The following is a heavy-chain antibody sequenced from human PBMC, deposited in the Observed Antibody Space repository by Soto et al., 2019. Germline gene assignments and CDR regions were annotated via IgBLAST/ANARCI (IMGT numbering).Heavy chain of an antibody. CDR3: VRGSSCSNGVRYNLGWFGP. J-gene: IGHJ5*02. CDR2: IWPDGNDK. V-gene: IGHV3-33*08. Sequence: VHLVESGGGLIQPGGSLRLSCAASGFTFSTFALHWVRQGPGKGLEWVAIIWPDGNDKYYADSVKGRFTISSDNSKNTLSLQMNSLRAEDTAVYYCVRGSSCSNGVRYNLGWFGPWGQGTLVTVSS. D-gene: IGHD2-8*01. CDR1: GFTFSTFA.